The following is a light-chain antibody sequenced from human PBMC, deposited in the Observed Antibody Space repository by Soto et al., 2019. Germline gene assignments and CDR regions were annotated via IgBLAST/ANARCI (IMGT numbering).Light chain of an antibody. Sequence: DIQMTQSPSSLSASIGDSATITCRESQTIIGYLNWYQQKPGKAPRLXINAASNLQSGVPSRFSGSGSGTEFTLTISGLLPEDFETDHCQQLNTLTFTFGQGTGLEIK. J-gene: IGKJ5*01. CDR1: QTIIGY. CDR2: AAS. V-gene: IGKV1-9*01. CDR3: QQLNTLTFT.